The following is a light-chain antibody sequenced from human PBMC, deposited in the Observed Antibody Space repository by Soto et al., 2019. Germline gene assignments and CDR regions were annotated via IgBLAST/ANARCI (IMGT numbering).Light chain of an antibody. V-gene: IGKV1-39*01. CDR3: QQNQSTTYT. CDR1: QSIRSY. Sequence: DIQMTQSPSSLSASVGDRVTIACRASQSIRSYLNWYQQKPGKAPKLLIYAASNLQSGVPSRFSGSGSGTDFTLTITSLQPEDFATYHCQQNQSTTYTFGQGTKLEIK. CDR2: AAS. J-gene: IGKJ2*01.